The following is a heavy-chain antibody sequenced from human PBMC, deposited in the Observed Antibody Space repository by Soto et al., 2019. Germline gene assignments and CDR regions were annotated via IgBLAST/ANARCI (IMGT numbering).Heavy chain of an antibody. J-gene: IGHJ5*02. D-gene: IGHD3-3*01. V-gene: IGHV6-1*01. Sequence: SQTLSLTCAISGDSVYSNSASWNWIRQSPSRGLEWLGRTYYKSKWYNDYAVSVKGRKNINPDTSKDQFSLQLNSVTPEDTVLFYCARVRFLEWLSPNWFDPWGQGTLVTVSS. CDR1: GDSVYSNSAS. CDR2: TYYKSKWYN. CDR3: ARVRFLEWLSPNWFDP.